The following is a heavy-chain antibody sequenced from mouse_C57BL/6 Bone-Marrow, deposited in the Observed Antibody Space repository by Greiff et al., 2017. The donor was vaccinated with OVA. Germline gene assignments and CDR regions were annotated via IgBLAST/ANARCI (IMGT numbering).Heavy chain of an antibody. D-gene: IGHD1-1*01. Sequence: QVQLQQSGPELVKPGASVKISCKASGYAFSSSWMNWVKQRPGKGLEWIGRIYPGDGDTNYNGKFKGKATLTADKSSSTAYMQLSSLTSEDYAVYFCARSQFIPLRVLFDYWGQGTTLTVSS. V-gene: IGHV1-82*01. CDR1: GYAFSSSW. CDR2: IYPGDGDT. J-gene: IGHJ2*01. CDR3: ARSQFIPLRVLFDY.